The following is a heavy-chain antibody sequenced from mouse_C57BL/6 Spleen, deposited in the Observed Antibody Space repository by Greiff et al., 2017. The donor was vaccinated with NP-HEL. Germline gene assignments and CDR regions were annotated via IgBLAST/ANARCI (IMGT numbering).Heavy chain of an antibody. V-gene: IGHV5-17*01. CDR3: ARTDGNPSFDY. J-gene: IGHJ2*01. D-gene: IGHD2-1*01. CDR2: ISSGSSTI. CDR1: GFTFSDYG. Sequence: EVQLVESGGGLVKPGGSLKLSCAASGFTFSDYGMHWVRQAPEKGLEWVAYISSGSSTIYYADTVKGRFTISRDNAKNTLFLQMTSLRSEDTAMYYCARTDGNPSFDYWGQGTTLTVSS.